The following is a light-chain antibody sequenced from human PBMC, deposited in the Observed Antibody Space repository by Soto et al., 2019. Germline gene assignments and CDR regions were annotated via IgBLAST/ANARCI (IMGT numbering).Light chain of an antibody. Sequence: VVTQSPASLSVSPGDRVTISCRAGPISSNLAWHQQRSGQAPRLLIYGASVRATGVPARFSGSGSGTEFTLTINRLQSEDYAVYFCQQYNNWPYTFGQGTKVDIQ. CDR3: QQYNNWPYT. V-gene: IGKV3-15*01. CDR2: GAS. CDR1: PISSN. J-gene: IGKJ2*01.